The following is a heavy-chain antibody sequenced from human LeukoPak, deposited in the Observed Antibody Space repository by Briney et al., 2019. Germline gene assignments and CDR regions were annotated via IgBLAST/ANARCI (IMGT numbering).Heavy chain of an antibody. CDR1: GYTLTELS. CDR3: ATDSYQRGGGYYRY. V-gene: IGHV1-24*01. D-gene: IGHD3-3*01. J-gene: IGHJ4*02. CDR2: FDPEDGET. Sequence: GASVKVSCKVSGYTLTELSMHWVRQAPGKGLEWMGGFDPEDGETIYAQKFQGRVTMTEDTSTDTAYMELSSLRSKDTAVYYCATDSYQRGGGYYRYWGQGTLVTVSS.